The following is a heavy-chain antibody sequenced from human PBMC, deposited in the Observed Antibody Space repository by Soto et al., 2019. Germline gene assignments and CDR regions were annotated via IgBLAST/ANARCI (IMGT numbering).Heavy chain of an antibody. CDR3: ARGYYGSGSYYHTGWFDP. J-gene: IGHJ5*02. D-gene: IGHD3-10*01. V-gene: IGHV1-2*04. Sequence: ASVKVSCKASGYTFTGYYMHWVRQAPGQGLEWMGWINPNSGGTNYAQKFQGWVTMTRDTSISTAYMELSRLRSDDTAVYYCARGYYGSGSYYHTGWFDPWGPGTLVTVSS. CDR1: GYTFTGYY. CDR2: INPNSGGT.